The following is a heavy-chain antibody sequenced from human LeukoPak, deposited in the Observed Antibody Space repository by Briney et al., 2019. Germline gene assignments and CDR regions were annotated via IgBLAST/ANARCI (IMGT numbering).Heavy chain of an antibody. CDR2: INHSGST. D-gene: IGHD3-10*01. Sequence: PSETLSLTCAVYGGYFSGYYWSWIRQPPGKGLEWIGEINHSGSTNYNPSLKSRVTISVDTSKNQFSLKLSSVTAADTAVYYCARMPSGSYYPFDYWGQGTLVTVSS. CDR3: ARMPSGSYYPFDY. CDR1: GGYFSGYY. J-gene: IGHJ4*02. V-gene: IGHV4-34*01.